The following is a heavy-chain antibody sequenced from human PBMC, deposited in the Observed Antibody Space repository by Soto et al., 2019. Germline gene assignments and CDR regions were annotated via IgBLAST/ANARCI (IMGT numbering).Heavy chain of an antibody. J-gene: IGHJ4*02. CDR2: IYHSGST. Sequence: QVQLQESGPGLVKPSGTLSLTCAVSGGSISSSNWWSWVRQPPGKGLEWIGEIYHSGSTNYNPSLKSRVTIAVDKSKNQFSLKLSAVTAAATAVYYCARAAMGGSSWPFDYWGQGTLVTVSS. D-gene: IGHD6-13*01. V-gene: IGHV4-4*02. CDR3: ARAAMGGSSWPFDY. CDR1: GGSISSSNW.